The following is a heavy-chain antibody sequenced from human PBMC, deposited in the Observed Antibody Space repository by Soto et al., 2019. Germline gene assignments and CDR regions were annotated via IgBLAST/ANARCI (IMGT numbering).Heavy chain of an antibody. J-gene: IGHJ5*02. CDR2: IYYSGST. V-gene: IGHV4-30-4*01. D-gene: IGHD1-7*01. CDR3: ARTFGTTFRWFDP. CDR1: GGSISSGDYY. Sequence: SETLSLTCTVSGGSISSGDYYWSWIRQPPGKGLEWIGYIYYSGSTYYNPSLKSRVTISVDTSKNQFSLKLSSVTAADTAVYYCARTFGTTFRWFDPWGQGTLVTV.